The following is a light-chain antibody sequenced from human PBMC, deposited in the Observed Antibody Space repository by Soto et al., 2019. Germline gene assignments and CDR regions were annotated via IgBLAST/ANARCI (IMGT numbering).Light chain of an antibody. CDR3: QQRSSWPIT. CDR2: DAS. Sequence: EIVMTQYPATLSVSPGERATLSCRASQSVSSNLAWYQQKPGQAPRLLIYDASRRATGIPARFSGSGSGADFTLTISTLEPEDFAVYYCQQRSSWPITFGQGTRPEIK. CDR1: QSVSSN. J-gene: IGKJ5*01. V-gene: IGKV3-11*01.